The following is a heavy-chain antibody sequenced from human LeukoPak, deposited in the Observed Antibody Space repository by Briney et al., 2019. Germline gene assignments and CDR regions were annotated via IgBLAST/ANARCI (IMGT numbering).Heavy chain of an antibody. CDR1: GFTFSSYA. V-gene: IGHV3-23*01. CDR3: ASTSIIRGYDHDQYY. D-gene: IGHD5-12*01. J-gene: IGHJ4*02. CDR2: ISGSGGST. Sequence: GGSLGLSCAASGFTFSSYAMSWVRQAPGKGLEWVSAISGSGGSTYYADSVKGRFTISRDNSINTLYLQMNSLRAEDTALYYCASTSIIRGYDHDQYYWGQGTLVTVSS.